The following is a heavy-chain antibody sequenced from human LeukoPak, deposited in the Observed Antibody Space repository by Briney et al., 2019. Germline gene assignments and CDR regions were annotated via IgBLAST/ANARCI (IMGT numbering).Heavy chain of an antibody. Sequence: GGSLRLSCAASGFTFSSYGMHWVRQAPGKGLEWVTFIQYDGSNKYYADSVKGRFTISRDNSKNTLYLQMNSLRAEDTAVYYCARGYCSSTSCYWPWFDPWGQGTLVTVSS. V-gene: IGHV3-30*02. CDR2: IQYDGSNK. CDR1: GFTFSSYG. CDR3: ARGYCSSTSCYWPWFDP. D-gene: IGHD2-2*01. J-gene: IGHJ5*02.